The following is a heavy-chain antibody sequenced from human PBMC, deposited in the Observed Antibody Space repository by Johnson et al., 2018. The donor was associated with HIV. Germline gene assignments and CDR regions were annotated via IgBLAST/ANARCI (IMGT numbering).Heavy chain of an antibody. CDR1: GFTCSSYA. D-gene: IGHD2-2*01. V-gene: IGHV3-30*14. Sequence: HVQLVESGGGVVQPGRSLRLSCAASGFTCSSYAMHWVRQAPGKGLEWVAVISYDGSNKYYADSVKGRFTISRDNSKNTLYVQMNSLRAEDTAVYYCARGIQPDAFDIWGQGTMVTVSS. CDR3: ARGIQPDAFDI. CDR2: ISYDGSNK. J-gene: IGHJ3*02.